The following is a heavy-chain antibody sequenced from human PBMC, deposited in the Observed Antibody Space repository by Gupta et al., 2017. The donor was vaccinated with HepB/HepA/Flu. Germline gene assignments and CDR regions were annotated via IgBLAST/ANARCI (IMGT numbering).Heavy chain of an antibody. CDR3: AKDHCSSTSGYEVY. Sequence: LLESGGGLVQPGGSLRLSCAASGFTFSSYAMSWVRQAPGKGLEWVSAISGSGGSTYYADSVKGRLTISRDNSKNTLYLQMNSLRAEDTAVYYCAKDHCSSTSGYEVYWGQGTRGTVSA. CDR1: GFTFSSYA. J-gene: IGHJ4*02. CDR2: ISGSGGST. D-gene: IGHD2-2*01. V-gene: IGHV3-23*01.